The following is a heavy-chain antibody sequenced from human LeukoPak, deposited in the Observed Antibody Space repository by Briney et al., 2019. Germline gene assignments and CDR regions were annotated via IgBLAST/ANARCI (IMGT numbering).Heavy chain of an antibody. CDR1: GYSFTRYW. CDR2: IYPGDSDT. CDR3: ARGGYCSGGSCPPRSFDY. V-gene: IGHV5-51*01. D-gene: IGHD2-15*01. J-gene: IGHJ4*02. Sequence: GESLKISCKGSGYSFTRYWIGWVRQMPGKGLEWMGIIYPGDSDTRYSPSFQGQVTISADKSISTAYLQWSSLKASDTAMYYCARGGYCSGGSCPPRSFDYWGQGTLVTVSS.